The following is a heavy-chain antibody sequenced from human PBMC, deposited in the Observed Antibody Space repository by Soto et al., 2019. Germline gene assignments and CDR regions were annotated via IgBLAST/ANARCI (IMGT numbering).Heavy chain of an antibody. CDR1: GFTFSSYA. CDR2: ISGSGGST. V-gene: IGHV3-23*01. Sequence: EVQLLESGGGLVQPGGSLRLSCAASGFTFSSYAMSWVRQAPGKGLEWVSAISGSGGSTYYADSVKGRFTISRDNSKNTLYLQMNSLRAENTGVYYCATSPYQLRRANWFDPWGQGTLVTVSS. J-gene: IGHJ5*01. D-gene: IGHD2-2*01. CDR3: ATSPYQLRRANWFDP.